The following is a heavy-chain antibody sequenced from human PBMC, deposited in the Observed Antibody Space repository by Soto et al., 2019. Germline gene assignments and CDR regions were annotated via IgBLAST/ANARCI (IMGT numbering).Heavy chain of an antibody. CDR3: ARWDAGDYFDA. Sequence: SETLSLTCTISGAFISSSNWWSWVRQPPGKGLEWIGDIYHSETANYNPPLQSRVTISLDKPKNQFSLKLKSATATDTATYFCARWDAGDYFDAWGQGTLVTVSS. CDR2: IYHSETA. D-gene: IGHD4-17*01. CDR1: GAFISSSNW. V-gene: IGHV4-4*02. J-gene: IGHJ5*02.